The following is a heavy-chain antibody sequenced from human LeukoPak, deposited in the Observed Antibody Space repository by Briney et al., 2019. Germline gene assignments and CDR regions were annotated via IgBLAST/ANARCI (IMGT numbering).Heavy chain of an antibody. Sequence: SETLSPTCTVSGGSISSGDYYWSWIRQPPGKGLEWIGYIYYSGSTYYNPSLKSRVTISVDTSKNQFSLKLSSVTAADTAVYYCARFTVHYYDSSGYNDYWGQGTLVTVSS. J-gene: IGHJ4*02. V-gene: IGHV4-30-4*01. CDR1: GGSISSGDYY. CDR3: ARFTVHYYDSSGYNDY. D-gene: IGHD3-22*01. CDR2: IYYSGST.